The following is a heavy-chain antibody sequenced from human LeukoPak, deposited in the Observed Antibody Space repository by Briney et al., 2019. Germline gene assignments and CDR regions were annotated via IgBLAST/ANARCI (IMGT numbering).Heavy chain of an antibody. CDR1: GGSFSGYY. D-gene: IGHD1-1*01. V-gene: IGHV4-34*01. CDR3: ARARERIYYFDY. CDR2: INHSGST. Sequence: SETLSLACAVYGGSFSGYYWSWIRQPPGKGLEWIGEINHSGSTNYNPSLKSRVTISVDTSKNQFSLKLSSVTAADTAVYHCARARERIYYFDYWGQGTLVTVSS. J-gene: IGHJ4*02.